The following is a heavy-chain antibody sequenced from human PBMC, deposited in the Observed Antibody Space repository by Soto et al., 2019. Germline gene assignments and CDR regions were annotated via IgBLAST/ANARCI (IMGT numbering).Heavy chain of an antibody. CDR1: GYTFTSYY. D-gene: IGHD2-21*02. J-gene: IGHJ3*02. CDR2: INPSGGST. V-gene: IGHV1-46*01. Sequence: VASVKVSCKASGYTFTSYYMHWVRQAPGQGLEWMGIINPSGGSTSYAQKFQGRVTMTRDTSTSTVYMELSSLRSEDTAAYYCARGRLAYCGGDCYGAFDIWGQGTMVTVSS. CDR3: ARGRLAYCGGDCYGAFDI.